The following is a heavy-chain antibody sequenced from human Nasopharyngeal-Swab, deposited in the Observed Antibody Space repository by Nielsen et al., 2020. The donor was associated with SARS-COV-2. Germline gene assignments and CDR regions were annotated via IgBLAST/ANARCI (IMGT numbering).Heavy chain of an antibody. CDR2: IKSKTDGGTT. D-gene: IGHD6-19*01. Sequence: WIRQPPGKGLEWVGRIKSKTDGGTTDYAAPVKGRFTISRDDSKNTLYLQMNSPKTEDTAVYYCTPGRPGIAVAGTDYWGQGTLVTVSS. CDR3: TPGRPGIAVAGTDY. V-gene: IGHV3-15*01. J-gene: IGHJ4*02.